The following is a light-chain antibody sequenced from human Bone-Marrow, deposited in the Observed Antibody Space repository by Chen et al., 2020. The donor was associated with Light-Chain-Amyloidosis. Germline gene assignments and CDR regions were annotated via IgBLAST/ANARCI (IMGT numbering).Light chain of an antibody. J-gene: IGLJ1*01. CDR1: SSDVGGDNH. CDR2: EVT. Sequence: QSALTQPASVPGSPGHSITISCTGTSSDVGGDNHVSWYQQHPDKAPKLMIYEVTNRPSWVPDRFSGSKSDNTASLTISGLQTEDEADYFCSSYTITNTLVFGSGTRVTVL. CDR3: SSYTITNTLV. V-gene: IGLV2-14*01.